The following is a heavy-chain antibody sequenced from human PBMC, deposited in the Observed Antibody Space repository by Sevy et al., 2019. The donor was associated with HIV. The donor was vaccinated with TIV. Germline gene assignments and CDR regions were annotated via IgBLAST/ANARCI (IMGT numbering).Heavy chain of an antibody. D-gene: IGHD3-22*01. V-gene: IGHV3-33*01. CDR3: ARGVGVTPLGIDY. J-gene: IGHJ4*02. Sequence: GGSLRLSCAASGFTFSSYGMHWVRQAPGKGLEWVAVIWYDGSNKYYADSVKGRFTISRDNSKNTLYLQMNSLRAEDTAVYYCARGVGVTPLGIDYWGQGTLVTVSS. CDR2: IWYDGSNK. CDR1: GFTFSSYG.